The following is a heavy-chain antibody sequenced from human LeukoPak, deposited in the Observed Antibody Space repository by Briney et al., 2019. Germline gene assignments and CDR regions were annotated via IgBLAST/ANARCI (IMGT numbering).Heavy chain of an antibody. Sequence: GGSLRLSCAASGFTFSNAWMSWFRQAPGKGLEWVGRIKSKTDGGTTDYAAPVKGRFTISRDDSKNTLYLQMNSLRAEDTAVYYCAKGPVYYCSGGSCYNSNVDYWGQGTLVTVSS. CDR1: GFTFSNAW. D-gene: IGHD2-15*01. CDR2: IKSKTDGGTT. V-gene: IGHV3-15*01. J-gene: IGHJ4*02. CDR3: AKGPVYYCSGGSCYNSNVDY.